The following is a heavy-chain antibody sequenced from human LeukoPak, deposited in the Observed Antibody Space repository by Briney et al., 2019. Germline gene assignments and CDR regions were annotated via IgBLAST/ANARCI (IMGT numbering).Heavy chain of an antibody. D-gene: IGHD5-18*01. CDR2: ITPILGIA. CDR3: AREAGSYGLYYFDY. Sequence: EASVKVSCKASGGTFSSYTISWVRQAPGQGREWMGRITPILGIANYAQKFQGRVTITADKSTSTAYMELSSLRSEDTAVYYCAREAGSYGLYYFDYWGQGTLVTVSS. V-gene: IGHV1-69*04. J-gene: IGHJ4*02. CDR1: GGTFSSYT.